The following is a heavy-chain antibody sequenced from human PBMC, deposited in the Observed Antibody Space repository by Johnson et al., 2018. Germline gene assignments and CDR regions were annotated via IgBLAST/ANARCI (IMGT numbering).Heavy chain of an antibody. V-gene: IGHV3-30*03. CDR3: ASTGGVAVAADAFDI. CDR2: ISYDGSNK. CDR1: GFTFRSYG. J-gene: IGHJ3*02. Sequence: QVQLVQSGGGVVQPGRSLRLSCAASGFTFRSYGMHWVRQAPGKGLEWVAVISYDGSNKYYADSVKGRFTISRDNSKNTLYLKMNSLRAEDKAVYYCASTGGVAVAADAFDIWGQGTMVTVSS. D-gene: IGHD2-15*01.